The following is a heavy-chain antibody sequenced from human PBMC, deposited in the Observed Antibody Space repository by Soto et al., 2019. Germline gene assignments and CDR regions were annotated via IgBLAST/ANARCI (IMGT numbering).Heavy chain of an antibody. J-gene: IGHJ2*01. V-gene: IGHV3-48*03. CDR2: ISSSGSTI. Sequence: GGSLRLSCAASGFTFSSYEMNWVRQAPGKGLEWISYISSSGSTIYYAEPVKGRFTISRDNAKNSLYLQMNSLRAEDTAVYYCARPRVTPYWYFDLWGRGTLVTVS. D-gene: IGHD4-4*01. CDR3: ARPRVTPYWYFDL. CDR1: GFTFSSYE.